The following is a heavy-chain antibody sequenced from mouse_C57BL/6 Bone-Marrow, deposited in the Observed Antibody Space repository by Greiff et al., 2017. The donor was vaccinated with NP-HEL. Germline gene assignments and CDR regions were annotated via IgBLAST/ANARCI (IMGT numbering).Heavy chain of an antibody. CDR2: IYPGSGCT. Sequence: VQLQQPGAELVKPGASLNLSCTASGSTFTRYWIPWVTQRPGQGLEWIGDIYPGSGCTPYNEKFKSKATLTVDTSSSKAYMQLSSLTSEDSAVYYCARSGVLRSFAYWGQGTLVTVSA. J-gene: IGHJ3*01. D-gene: IGHD1-1*01. CDR1: GSTFTRYW. CDR3: ARSGVLRSFAY. V-gene: IGHV1-55*01.